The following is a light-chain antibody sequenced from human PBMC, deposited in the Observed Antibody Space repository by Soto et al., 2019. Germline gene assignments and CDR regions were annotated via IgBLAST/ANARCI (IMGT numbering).Light chain of an antibody. CDR2: DVT. CDR3: TSYTSSITYV. CDR1: SGDVGGYNF. J-gene: IGLJ1*01. V-gene: IGLV2-14*03. Sequence: QSVLTQPASVSGSPGQSITISCTGTSGDVGGYNFVSWYQHHPGKAPKLIIYDVTNRPSGISNRFSGSKSGNTASLTISGLQAEDEADYYCTSYTSSITYVFGTGTKVTVL.